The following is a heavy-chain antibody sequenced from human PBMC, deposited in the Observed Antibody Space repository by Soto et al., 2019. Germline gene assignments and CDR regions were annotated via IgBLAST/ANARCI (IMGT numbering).Heavy chain of an antibody. D-gene: IGHD3-16*01. CDR1: GFTFSSYA. CDR3: ARGFGFRRFGMDV. CDR2: ISYDGSNK. V-gene: IGHV3-30-3*01. J-gene: IGHJ6*02. Sequence: QVQLVESGGGVVQPGRSLRLSCAASGFTFSSYAMHWVRQAPGKGLEWVAVISYDGSNKYYADSVKGRFTISRDNSKNTLYLQMNSLRAEDTAVYYCARGFGFRRFGMDVWGQGTTVTVSS.